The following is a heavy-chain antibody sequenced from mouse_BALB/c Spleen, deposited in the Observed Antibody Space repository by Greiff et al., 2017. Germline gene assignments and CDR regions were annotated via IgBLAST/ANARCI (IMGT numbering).Heavy chain of an antibody. CDR3: ARSGFPYDFDY. J-gene: IGHJ2*01. Sequence: DVKLVESGGGLVQPGGSRKLSCAASGFTFSSFGMHWVRQAPEKGLEWVAYISSGSSTIYYADTVKGRFTISRDNPKNTLFLQMTSLRSEDTAMYYCARSGFPYDFDYWGQGTTLTVSS. CDR1: GFTFSSFG. D-gene: IGHD2-3*01. CDR2: ISSGSSTI. V-gene: IGHV5-17*02.